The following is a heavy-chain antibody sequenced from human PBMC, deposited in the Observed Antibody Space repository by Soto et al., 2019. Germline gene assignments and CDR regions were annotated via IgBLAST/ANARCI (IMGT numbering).Heavy chain of an antibody. CDR3: VMAGELYYFDY. Sequence: EVQLLESGGGLVQPGGSLRLSCAASGFTFSHYAMSWVRQAPGKGLEWVSSISSSGSSTYYADSVKGRVTISTDHSKNILYLQMDNLRVEDTAIYYCVMAGELYYFDYRGQGTLVSVSS. CDR1: GFTFSHYA. J-gene: IGHJ4*02. CDR2: ISSSGSST. V-gene: IGHV3-23*01. D-gene: IGHD1-26*01.